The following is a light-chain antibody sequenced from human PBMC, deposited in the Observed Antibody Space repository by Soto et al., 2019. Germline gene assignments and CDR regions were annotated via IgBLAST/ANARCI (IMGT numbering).Light chain of an antibody. J-gene: IGKJ2*01. V-gene: IGKV3-20*01. Sequence: EIVLTQSPGTLSLSPGERATLSCSASQSVSSSYLAWYQQKPGQAPRLLIYGASNRATGIPDRFSGSGSGTDFTLTITRLEPEDFAVYFCQHYGSSPTSFGQGTKLEIK. CDR3: QHYGSSPTS. CDR1: QSVSSSY. CDR2: GAS.